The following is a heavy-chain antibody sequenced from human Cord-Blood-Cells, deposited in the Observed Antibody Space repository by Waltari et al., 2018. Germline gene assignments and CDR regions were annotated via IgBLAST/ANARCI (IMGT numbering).Heavy chain of an antibody. CDR2: RDPEDDEN. V-gene: IGHV1-24*01. Sequence: QVQLVQSGAAVKKPGASVKVSCKVSGYTLTDLSMHWVRQAHGKGLEWMGVRDPEDDENTHEQKYQCRVTMTEDTSTDTAYMELSSMRSEDTAVYYCATDRPSGYFDYWGQGTLVTVSS. D-gene: IGHD6-19*01. J-gene: IGHJ4*02. CDR1: GYTLTDLS. CDR3: ATDRPSGYFDY.